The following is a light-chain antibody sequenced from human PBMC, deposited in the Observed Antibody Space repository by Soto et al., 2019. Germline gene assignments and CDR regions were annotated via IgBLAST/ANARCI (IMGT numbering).Light chain of an antibody. CDR3: QQSYSTPQT. Sequence: DIQMTQSPSSLSASVGDRVTITCRASQSISIYLNWYQQKPGKAPKLLIYAASSLQSGVPSRFSGSGSGTDFTLTISSLQSEDFATYYCQQSYSTPQTFGQGTKVEIK. J-gene: IGKJ1*01. V-gene: IGKV1-39*01. CDR1: QSISIY. CDR2: AAS.